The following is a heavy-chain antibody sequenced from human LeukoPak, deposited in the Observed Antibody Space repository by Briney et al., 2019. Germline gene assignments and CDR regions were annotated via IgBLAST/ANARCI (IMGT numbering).Heavy chain of an antibody. Sequence: PGRSLRLSCAASGFTFSSYGMHWVRQAPGKGLEWVAVISYDGSNKYYADSVKGRFTISRDNSKNTLYLQMNSLRAEDTAVYYCAKSRTVSYYYYYYGMDVWGQGTTVTVSS. CDR2: ISYDGSNK. D-gene: IGHD4-17*01. J-gene: IGHJ6*02. V-gene: IGHV3-30*18. CDR3: AKSRTVSYYYYYYGMDV. CDR1: GFTFSSYG.